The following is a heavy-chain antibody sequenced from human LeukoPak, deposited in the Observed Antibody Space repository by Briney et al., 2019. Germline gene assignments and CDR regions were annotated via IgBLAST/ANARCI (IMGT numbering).Heavy chain of an antibody. V-gene: IGHV4-39*01. J-gene: IGHJ4*02. CDR1: GGSINSRNYF. Sequence: PSETLSLTCTVSGGSINSRNYFWGWIRQPPEKALEWIGTISSSGSAYYNLSLKSRVTISVDSSRNQFSLKLSSVTAADTALYYCARHSRSVDYGSGSYTWDYWGQGSLVTVSS. CDR2: ISSSGSA. D-gene: IGHD3-10*01. CDR3: ARHSRSVDYGSGSYTWDY.